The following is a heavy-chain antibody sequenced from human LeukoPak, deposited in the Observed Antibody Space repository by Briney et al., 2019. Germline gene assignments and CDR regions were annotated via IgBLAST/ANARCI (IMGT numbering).Heavy chain of an antibody. CDR2: IYYSGST. CDR1: GGSVSSGSYY. J-gene: IGHJ4*02. CDR3: ARTTGGPFTYYYDSSGYYFFDY. V-gene: IGHV4-61*01. Sequence: SETLSLTCTVSGGSVSSGSYYWSWIRQPPGKGLEWIGYIYYSGSTNYNPSLKSRVTISVDTSKNQFSLKLSSVTAADTAVYYCARTTGGPFTYYYDSSGYYFFDYWGQGTLVTVSS. D-gene: IGHD3-22*01.